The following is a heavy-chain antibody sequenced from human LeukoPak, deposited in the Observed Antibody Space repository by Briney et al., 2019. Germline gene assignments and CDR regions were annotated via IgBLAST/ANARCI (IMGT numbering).Heavy chain of an antibody. J-gene: IGHJ5*02. Sequence: SVKVSCKASGGTFSSYAISWVRQAPGQGLEWMGGIIPIFGTANYAQKFQGRVTITTDESTSTAYMELSSLRSKDTAVYYCARGGVTTLWFDPWGQGTLVTVSS. D-gene: IGHD4-17*01. CDR2: IIPIFGTA. CDR3: ARGGVTTLWFDP. V-gene: IGHV1-69*05. CDR1: GGTFSSYA.